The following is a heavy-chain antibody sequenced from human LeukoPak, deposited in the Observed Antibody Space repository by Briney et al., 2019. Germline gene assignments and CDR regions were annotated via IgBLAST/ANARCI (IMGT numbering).Heavy chain of an antibody. V-gene: IGHV3-74*01. Sequence: GGSLRLSCAASGFTFSSHWMHRVRQAPGKGLVWVSFINNGGRVTRYADSVKGRFTISRDNAKNTVYLQMNSLRAEDTAMYYCARGGQGAVDYWGPGTLVTVS. CDR3: ARGGQGAVDY. D-gene: IGHD3-16*01. J-gene: IGHJ4*02. CDR2: INNGGRVT. CDR1: GFTFSSHW.